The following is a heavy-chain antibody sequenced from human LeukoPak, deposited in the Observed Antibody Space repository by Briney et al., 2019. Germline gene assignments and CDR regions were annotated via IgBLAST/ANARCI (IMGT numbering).Heavy chain of an antibody. CDR1: GFTFSTYW. V-gene: IGHV3-7*01. CDR2: LNQDGSEK. Sequence: GGSLRLSCAASGFTFSTYWMSWVRQAPGKGLEWVAILNQDGSEKYYVDSVKGRFTISRDNAENSLYLQMNSLRAEDTAIYYCAREGMVATFDYWGQGTLVTVSS. CDR3: AREGMVATFDY. J-gene: IGHJ4*02. D-gene: IGHD5-12*01.